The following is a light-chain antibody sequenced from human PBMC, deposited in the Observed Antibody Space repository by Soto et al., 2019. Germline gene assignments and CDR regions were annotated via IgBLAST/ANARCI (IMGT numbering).Light chain of an antibody. CDR2: QDT. CDR1: KLGDRN. CDR3: QAWDTSTVV. V-gene: IGLV3-1*01. Sequence: SYELTQPPSVSVSPGQTASITCSGDKLGDRNVCWYQQKPGQSPVLVIYQDTKRPSGIPERFSGSNSGDTATLTISGTQAMDESDYYCQAWDTSTVVFGGGTKVTVL. J-gene: IGLJ2*01.